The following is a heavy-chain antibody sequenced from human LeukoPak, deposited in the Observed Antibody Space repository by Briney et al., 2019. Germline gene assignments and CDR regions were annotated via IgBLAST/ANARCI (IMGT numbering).Heavy chain of an antibody. Sequence: SVKVSCKASGGTFSSYTISWVRQAPGQGLEWMGRIISILGIANYAQKFQGRVTITADKSTSTAYMELSSLRSEDTAVYYCARLYGDYAFDYWGQGTLVTVSS. CDR3: ARLYGDYAFDY. V-gene: IGHV1-69*02. D-gene: IGHD4-17*01. CDR2: IISILGIA. CDR1: GGTFSSYT. J-gene: IGHJ4*02.